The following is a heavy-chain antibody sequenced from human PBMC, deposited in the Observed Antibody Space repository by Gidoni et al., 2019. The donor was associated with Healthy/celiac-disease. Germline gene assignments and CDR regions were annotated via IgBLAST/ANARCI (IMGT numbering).Heavy chain of an antibody. CDR3: ARDRIVVVPAAIPSHYYDGMDV. CDR1: GGSISSGGYY. Sequence: QVQLQESGPGLVQPSQTLSLTCTVSGGSISSGGYYWSWIRQHPGKGLEWIGYTYYSGSTYYNPSLKSRVTISVDTSKNQFALKLSTVTAADTAVYYCARDRIVVVPAAIPSHYYDGMDVWGQGTTVTVSS. J-gene: IGHJ6*02. D-gene: IGHD2-2*02. CDR2: TYYSGST. V-gene: IGHV4-31*03.